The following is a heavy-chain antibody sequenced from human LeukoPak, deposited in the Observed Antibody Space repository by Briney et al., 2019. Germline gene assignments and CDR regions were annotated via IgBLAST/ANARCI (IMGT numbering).Heavy chain of an antibody. J-gene: IGHJ3*02. CDR2: ISAYNGNT. V-gene: IGHV1-18*01. CDR1: GYTFTSYG. D-gene: IGHD5-18*01. CDR3: ARGGGGVQWIQLWSSDAFDI. Sequence: GASVKVSCKASGYTFTSYGISWVRQAPGQGLEWMGWISAYNGNTNYAQKFQGRVTMTRNTSISTAYMELSSLRSEDTAVYYCARGGGGVQWIQLWSSDAFDIWGQGTMVTVSS.